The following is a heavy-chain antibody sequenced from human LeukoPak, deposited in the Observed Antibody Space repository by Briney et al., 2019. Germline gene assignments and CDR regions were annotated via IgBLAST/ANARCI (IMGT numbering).Heavy chain of an antibody. J-gene: IGHJ4*02. CDR1: GFTFSSYS. D-gene: IGHD5-12*01. CDR3: ARVGFSAYSEGYYFDY. CDR2: ISSSSSTI. Sequence: PGGSLRLSCAASGFTFSSYSMNWVRQAPGKGLEWVSYISSSSSTIYYADSVKGRFTISRDNAKNSLYLQMNSLRAEDTAVYYCARVGFSAYSEGYYFDYWGQGTLVTVFS. V-gene: IGHV3-48*04.